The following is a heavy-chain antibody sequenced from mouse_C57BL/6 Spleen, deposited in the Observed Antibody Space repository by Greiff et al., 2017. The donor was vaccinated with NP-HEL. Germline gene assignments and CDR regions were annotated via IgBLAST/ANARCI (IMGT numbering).Heavy chain of an antibody. CDR2: INPNNGCT. J-gene: IGHJ1*03. CDR3: ASQTVVASEWYFDD. Sequence: VQLQQSGPELVKPGASVKIPCKASGYTFTDYNMDWVKQSHGKSLEWIGDINPNNGCTIYNQKFKGKATLTVDKSSSTAYMELRSLTSEDTAVYYYASQTVVASEWYFDDWGTGTTVTVSS. CDR1: GYTFTDYN. V-gene: IGHV1-18*01. D-gene: IGHD1-1*02.